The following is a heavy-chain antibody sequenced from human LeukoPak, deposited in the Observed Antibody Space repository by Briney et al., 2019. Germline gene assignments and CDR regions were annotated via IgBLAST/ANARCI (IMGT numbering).Heavy chain of an antibody. CDR2: IYYTGTT. Sequence: KTSETLSLTCTVSGDSISSSTYYWGWIRQPPGKGLEWIGTIYYTGTTFYNPSLKSRVTISVDTSKNQFSLKLSSVTAADTAVYYCARASRGGAAAAYLWGQGTLVTVSS. CDR3: ARASRGGAAAAYL. V-gene: IGHV4-39*07. CDR1: GDSISSSTYY. J-gene: IGHJ5*02. D-gene: IGHD6-13*01.